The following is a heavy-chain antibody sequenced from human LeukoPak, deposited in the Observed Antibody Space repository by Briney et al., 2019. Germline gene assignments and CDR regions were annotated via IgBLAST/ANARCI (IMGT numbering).Heavy chain of an antibody. J-gene: IGHJ4*02. V-gene: IGHV5-51*01. CDR2: IDPGNSDT. CDR3: ARRYAIFGVVTIDY. CDR1: GYSFTSYW. D-gene: IGHD3-3*01. Sequence: GESLKISCKGSGYSFTSYWIAWVRQMPGKGQEWMGIIDPGNSDTKYSPSFQGQVTISADKSISTAYLQWSSLKASDTAMYYCARRYAIFGVVTIDYWGQGTLVTVSS.